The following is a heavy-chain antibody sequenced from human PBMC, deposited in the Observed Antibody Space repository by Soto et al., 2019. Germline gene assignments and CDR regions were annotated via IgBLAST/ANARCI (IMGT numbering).Heavy chain of an antibody. CDR2: TYYSGSP. Sequence: QVQLQESGPGLVKPSQTLSLTCTVSGGAITSGGYYWSWIRHHPGKGLECIGYTYYSGSPYYNPSLKSRVTLSVDTSKNQFSMKLSSLTAAETAVYYCARDGGIAADGEAYYGMDVWGQGTTVTVSS. CDR1: GGAITSGGYY. D-gene: IGHD6-13*01. CDR3: ARDGGIAADGEAYYGMDV. V-gene: IGHV4-31*03. J-gene: IGHJ6*02.